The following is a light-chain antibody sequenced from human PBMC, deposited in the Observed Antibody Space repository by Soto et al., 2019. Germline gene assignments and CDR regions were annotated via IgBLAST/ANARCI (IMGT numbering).Light chain of an antibody. J-gene: IGLJ3*02. Sequence: SYELTQPPSVSVAPGQTARIPCGGNTIGGKSVYWYQQKPGQAPVLVVYDDSDRPSGIPERFSGSNSGNTATLTISRVEAGDEADYYCQVWDVTSDQVVFGGGTKVTVL. CDR1: TIGGKS. CDR3: QVWDVTSDQVV. V-gene: IGLV3-21*02. CDR2: DDS.